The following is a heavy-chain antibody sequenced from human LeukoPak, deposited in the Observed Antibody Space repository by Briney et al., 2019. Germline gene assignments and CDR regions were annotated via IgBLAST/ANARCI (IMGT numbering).Heavy chain of an antibody. CDR3: ASANMVRGWAFDH. J-gene: IGHJ4*02. Sequence: GESLKISCKGSGYSFTSYWIGWVRQMPGKGLEWMGIIYPGDSDTRYSPSFQGQVTISADKSISTAYLQWSSLKASDTAMYYCASANMVRGWAFDHWGQGTLVTVSS. D-gene: IGHD3-10*01. CDR2: IYPGDSDT. CDR1: GYSFTSYW. V-gene: IGHV5-51*01.